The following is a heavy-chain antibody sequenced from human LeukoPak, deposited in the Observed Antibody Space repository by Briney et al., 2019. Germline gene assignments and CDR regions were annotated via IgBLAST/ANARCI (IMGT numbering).Heavy chain of an antibody. Sequence: SETLSLTCTVSGGSISSYYWSWIRQPPGKGLEWIGYIYYSGSTNYSPSLKSRVTISVDTSKNQFSLKLSSVTAADTAVYYCARHKTISYYDFWSGYSGDWFDPWGQGTLVTVSS. CDR2: IYYSGST. J-gene: IGHJ5*02. CDR1: GGSISSYY. CDR3: ARHKTISYYDFWSGYSGDWFDP. D-gene: IGHD3-3*01. V-gene: IGHV4-59*08.